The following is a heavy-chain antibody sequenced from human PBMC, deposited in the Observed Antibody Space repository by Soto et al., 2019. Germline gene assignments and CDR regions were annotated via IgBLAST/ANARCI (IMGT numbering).Heavy chain of an antibody. V-gene: IGHV1-46*04. D-gene: IGHD2-2*01. CDR1: GYTFTSYY. CDR2: INPSGGNT. CDR3: ARDIRSTSSPDLDV. Sequence: ASVKVSCKASGYTFTSYYIHWVRQAPGQGLEWMGMINPSGGNTGYAQKLQGRVTMTRDTSTSTVYMDLSSLRSEDTALYYCARDIRSTSSPDLDVWGQGTTVTVSS. J-gene: IGHJ6*02.